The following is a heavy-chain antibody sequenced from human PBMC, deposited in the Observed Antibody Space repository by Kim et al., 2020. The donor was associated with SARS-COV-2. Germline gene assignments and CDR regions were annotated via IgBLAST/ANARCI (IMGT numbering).Heavy chain of an antibody. CDR2: ISKGGGTI. D-gene: IGHD3-10*01. CDR1: GFDFSDYY. CDR3: ARRGRLGNYYNVGDWWFDS. Sequence: GGSLRLSCAGSGFDFSDYYINWIRQAPGKGLEWVSVISKGGGTIYYADSLKGRFTISRDTAKNLVFLQMNSLRPEDTAVYYCARRGRLGNYYNVGDWWFDSWGQGTLVTVSS. J-gene: IGHJ5*01. V-gene: IGHV3-11*01.